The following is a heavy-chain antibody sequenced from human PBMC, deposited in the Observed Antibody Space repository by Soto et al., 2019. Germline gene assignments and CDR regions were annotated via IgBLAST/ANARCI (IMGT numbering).Heavy chain of an antibody. CDR2: IKEDESEK. J-gene: IGHJ5*02. V-gene: IGHV3-7*03. CDR3: ARYRSLDP. Sequence: EVQLVESGGGLVQPGGSLRLSCADSGFILRNYWMSWVRQAPGMGLQWVASIKEDESEKYYVDPVKGRFTISRENAKNSLYLQMNSLRAEDTAVYYCARYRSLDPWGQGILVTVSS. D-gene: IGHD3-16*02. CDR1: GFILRNYW.